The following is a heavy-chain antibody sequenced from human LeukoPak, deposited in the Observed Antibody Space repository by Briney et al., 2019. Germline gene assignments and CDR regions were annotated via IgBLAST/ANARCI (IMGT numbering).Heavy chain of an antibody. J-gene: IGHJ4*02. CDR3: ARVRAYSSSSVDY. Sequence: SETLSLTCTVSGYSISSGYYWGWIRQPPGKGLEWIGSIYHSGGTYYNPSRKSRVIISVYTSKNQFSLKLSSVTAADTAVYYCARVRAYSSSSVDYWGQGALVTVSS. V-gene: IGHV4-38-2*02. CDR1: GYSISSGYY. CDR2: IYHSGGT. D-gene: IGHD6-6*01.